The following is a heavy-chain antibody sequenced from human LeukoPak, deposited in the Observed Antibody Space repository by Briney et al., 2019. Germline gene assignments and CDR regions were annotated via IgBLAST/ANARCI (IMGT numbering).Heavy chain of an antibody. Sequence: SETLSLTCAVYGGSFSGYYWSWLRQPPGKGLEWVGEINHSGSTNYNPSLKSRVTMAVDTSKNQFSLKLSSVTAADTAVYYCARLKRPNRGSYIYYYYMDVWGKGTTVTVSS. CDR1: GGSFSGYY. CDR2: INHSGST. CDR3: ARLKRPNRGSYIYYYYMDV. V-gene: IGHV4-34*01. J-gene: IGHJ6*03. D-gene: IGHD1-26*01.